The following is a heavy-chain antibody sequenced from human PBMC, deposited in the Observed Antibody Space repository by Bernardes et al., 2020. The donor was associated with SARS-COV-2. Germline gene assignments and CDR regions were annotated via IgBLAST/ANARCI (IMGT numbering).Heavy chain of an antibody. V-gene: IGHV5-51*01. CDR2: IYPGDSET. CDR1: GYNFNTHW. J-gene: IGHJ4*02. CDR3: ATSPILSGWPFDH. D-gene: IGHD6-19*01. Sequence: GESLTISCGGSGYNFNTHWVAWVRQVAGKGLEYMGIIYPGDSETKYGPSFQGRVTISADKSINTVYLQWNRLEASDTAMYYCATSPILSGWPFDHWGQGTLITVSS.